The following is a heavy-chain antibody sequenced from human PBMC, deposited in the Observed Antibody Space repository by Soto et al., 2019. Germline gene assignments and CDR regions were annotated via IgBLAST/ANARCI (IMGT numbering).Heavy chain of an antibody. Sequence: QVQLVESGGGVVQPGRSLRLSCAASGFTFSSYGMHWVRQAPGKGLEWVAVIWYDGSNKYYADSVKGRFIISRDNSKNTVYLQRNSLRAEDTAVYYCARGGELPTGADAFDIWGQGTMVTVSS. D-gene: IGHD3-16*01. V-gene: IGHV3-33*01. CDR2: IWYDGSNK. J-gene: IGHJ3*02. CDR3: ARGGELPTGADAFDI. CDR1: GFTFSSYG.